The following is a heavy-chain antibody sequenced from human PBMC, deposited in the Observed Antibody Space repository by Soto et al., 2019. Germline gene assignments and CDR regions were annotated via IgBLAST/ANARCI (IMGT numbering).Heavy chain of an antibody. V-gene: IGHV3-20*01. CDR2: INWNGGST. J-gene: IGHJ4*02. CDR3: ARGLSWGSYRYTVGVFDY. CDR1: GFTFDDYG. D-gene: IGHD3-16*02. Sequence: GGSLRLSCAASGFTFDDYGMSWVRQAPGKGLEWVSGINWNGGSTGYADSVKGRFTISRDNAKNSLYLQMNSLRAEDTALYHCARGLSWGSYRYTVGVFDYWGQGTLVTVSS.